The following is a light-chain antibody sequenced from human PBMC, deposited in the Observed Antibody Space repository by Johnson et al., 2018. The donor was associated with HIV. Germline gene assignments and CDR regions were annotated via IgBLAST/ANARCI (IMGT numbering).Light chain of an antibody. J-gene: IGLJ1*01. V-gene: IGLV1-51*02. CDR1: TSNIGDHS. CDR2: DND. CDR3: ATWDASLSANV. Sequence: QAVLTQPPSVSAAPGRWVTVSCSGTTSNIGDHSVSWFQHLPGAAPKLLIYDNDRRPSGVPDRFSGSKSAASATLDITGLQSGDEGDYYCATWDASLSANVCGPGTKVTV.